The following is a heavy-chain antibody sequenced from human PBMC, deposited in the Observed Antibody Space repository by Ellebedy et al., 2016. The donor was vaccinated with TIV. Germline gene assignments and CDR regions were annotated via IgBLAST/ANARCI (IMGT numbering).Heavy chain of an antibody. D-gene: IGHD3-3*01. CDR2: ISSSSSYI. J-gene: IGHJ4*02. Sequence: GESLKISXAASGFTFSSYSMNWVRQAPGKGLEWVSSISSSSSYIYYADSVKGRFTISRDNAKNSLYLQMNSLRAEDTAVYYCARRITIFGVVSDYWGQGTLVTVSS. CDR1: GFTFSSYS. V-gene: IGHV3-21*01. CDR3: ARRITIFGVVSDY.